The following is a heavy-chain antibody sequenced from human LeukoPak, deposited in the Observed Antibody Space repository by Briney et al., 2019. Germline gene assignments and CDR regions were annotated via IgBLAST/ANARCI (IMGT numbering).Heavy chain of an antibody. CDR2: IYYSGTT. V-gene: IGHV4-38-2*02. CDR1: GYSISSGYF. D-gene: IGHD3-9*01. CDR3: AKSAYDILLDY. J-gene: IGHJ4*02. Sequence: PSETLSLTCTVSGYSISSGYFWGWNRQPPGKGLEWIGNIYYSGTTYYNPSLKSRVTISVDTSKNQFSLKLSSVTAADTASYYCAKSAYDILLDYWGQGTLVTVSS.